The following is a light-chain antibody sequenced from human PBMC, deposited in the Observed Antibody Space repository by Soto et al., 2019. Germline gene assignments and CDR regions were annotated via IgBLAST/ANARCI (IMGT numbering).Light chain of an antibody. Sequence: IQMTQSPSTLSASVGDRATITCRASQTISNWLAWYQQKPGKAPKLLIYDASILESGVPSRFSGSGSGTEFTLTISSLQPDDFAAYYCQHYSSYSSTFGQGTKVDIK. CDR1: QTISNW. V-gene: IGKV1-5*01. CDR3: QHYSSYSST. CDR2: DAS. J-gene: IGKJ1*01.